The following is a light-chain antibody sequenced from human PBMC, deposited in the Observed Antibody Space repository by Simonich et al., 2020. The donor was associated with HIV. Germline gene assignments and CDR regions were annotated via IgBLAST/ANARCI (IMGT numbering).Light chain of an antibody. CDR1: QSVSSSY. V-gene: IGKV3-20*01. J-gene: IGKJ1*01. CDR3: QQYGSSRT. Sequence: EIVLTQSPGTLSLSPGERATLSCMASQSVSSSYLAWYQQKPCQAPRLLIYGASSRATGIPDRFSGSGSGTDFTLTISRLEPEDFAVYYCQQYGSSRTFGQGTKVEIK. CDR2: GAS.